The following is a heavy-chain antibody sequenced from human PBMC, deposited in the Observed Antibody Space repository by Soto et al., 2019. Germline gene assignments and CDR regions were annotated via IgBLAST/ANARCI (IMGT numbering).Heavy chain of an antibody. CDR3: ARDARSFDY. Sequence: GGSLRLSCAASRFTFSSYTMHWVRQAPGKGLEWVAIISYDGSNEYYADSVKGRFTISRDNYKNTLFLQMNSLRADDTAVYYCARDARSFDYWGQGTLVTVSS. CDR2: ISYDGSNE. CDR1: RFTFSSYT. V-gene: IGHV3-30-3*01. J-gene: IGHJ4*02.